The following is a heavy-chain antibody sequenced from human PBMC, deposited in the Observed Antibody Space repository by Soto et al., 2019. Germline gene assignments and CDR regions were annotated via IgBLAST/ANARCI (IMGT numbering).Heavy chain of an antibody. V-gene: IGHV4-59*01. CDR2: IYYTGYT. J-gene: IGHJ4*02. D-gene: IGHD3-10*01. CDR1: GGSISSYY. Sequence: QVQLQESGPGRVKPSETLSLTCTVSGGSISSYYWSWIRQPPGKGLEWIGYIYYTGYTNYNPSLKSRVTISVDTSKNQFSLNVSSVTAADTAVYYCARVKWFGESGFDYLGQGTLVTVSS. CDR3: ARVKWFGESGFDY.